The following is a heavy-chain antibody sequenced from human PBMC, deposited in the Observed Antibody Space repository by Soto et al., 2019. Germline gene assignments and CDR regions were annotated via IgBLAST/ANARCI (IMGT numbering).Heavy chain of an antibody. D-gene: IGHD3-10*01. CDR1: GYSFTSYW. J-gene: IGHJ6*02. V-gene: IGHV5-51*01. CDR3: ARVPGAGIMYYYYYGMDV. Sequence: PGESLKISCKGSGYSFTSYWIGWVRQMPGKGLEWMGIIYPGDSDTRYSPSFQGQVTISADKSISTAYLQWSSLKASDTAMYYCARVPGAGIMYYYYYGMDVWGQGTTVTVSS. CDR2: IYPGDSDT.